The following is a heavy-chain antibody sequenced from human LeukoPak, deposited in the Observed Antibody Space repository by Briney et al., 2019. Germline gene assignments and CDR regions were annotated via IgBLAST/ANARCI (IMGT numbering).Heavy chain of an antibody. CDR1: GFTFSDYS. CDR2: FSSGSGYI. Sequence: PGGSLRLSCAASGFTFSDYSMNWVRQAPGKGLEWVSSFSSGSGYIYYADSVKGRFTISRDNAKNSLYLQMNSLRAEDTAVYYCAREGGYCSRGGCRYFDYWGQGTLVTVSS. CDR3: AREGGYCSRGGCRYFDY. D-gene: IGHD2-15*01. V-gene: IGHV3-21*01. J-gene: IGHJ4*02.